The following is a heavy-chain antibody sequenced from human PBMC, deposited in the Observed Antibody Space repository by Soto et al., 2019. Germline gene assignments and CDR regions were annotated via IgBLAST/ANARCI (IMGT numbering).Heavy chain of an antibody. CDR2: ISTNGDST. J-gene: IGHJ4*02. D-gene: IGHD6-13*01. Sequence: EVQLVESGGGLVQPGGSLRLSCAASGFTFGSYPMHWVRQAPGKGLEYVSAISTNGDSTCYANSVKGRFTISRDNSKNTLYLQMGSRRAEYMGVYYCAREGMSRPRWVFDYRGQGTLVTASS. CDR3: AREGMSRPRWVFDY. V-gene: IGHV3-64*01. CDR1: GFTFGSYP.